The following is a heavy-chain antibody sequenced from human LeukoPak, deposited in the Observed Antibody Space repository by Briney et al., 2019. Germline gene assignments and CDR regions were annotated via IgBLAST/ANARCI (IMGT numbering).Heavy chain of an antibody. V-gene: IGHV4-59*08. J-gene: IGHJ4*02. CDR1: GGSISSYY. CDR3: ARHARAGPFDY. CDR2: IYYSGST. D-gene: IGHD2-15*01. Sequence: PSETLSLTCTVSGGSISSYYWSWIRQPPGKGLEGIGYIYYSGSTNYNPSLKSRVTISVDTSKNQFSLKLSSVTAADTAVYYCARHARAGPFDYWGQGTLVTVSS.